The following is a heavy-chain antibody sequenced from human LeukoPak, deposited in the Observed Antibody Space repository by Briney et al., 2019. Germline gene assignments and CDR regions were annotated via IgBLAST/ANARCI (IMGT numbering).Heavy chain of an antibody. CDR1: GGSISSYY. J-gene: IGHJ4*02. D-gene: IGHD1-1*01. CDR3: ARDNPPTWKIDY. CDR2: IYTSGST. Sequence: SETLSLTCTVSGGSISSYYWSWIQQPAGKGLEWIGRIYTSGSTNYNPPLKSRVTMSVDTSKNQFSLKLSSVTAADTAVYYCARDNPPTWKIDYWGQGTLVTVSS. V-gene: IGHV4-4*07.